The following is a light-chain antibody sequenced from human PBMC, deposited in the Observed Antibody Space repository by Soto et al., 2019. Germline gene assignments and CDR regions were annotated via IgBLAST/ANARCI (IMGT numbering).Light chain of an antibody. CDR2: STN. J-gene: IGLJ2*01. CDR1: SSNIGSNS. V-gene: IGLV1-44*01. CDR3: AVWDDSLNGRI. Sequence: QSVLTQPPSASGTPGQRVTISCSGSSSNIGSNSVNWYQQFPGTAPKVLIYSTNQRPSGVPDRFSGSRSGTSASLAISGLQSEDEADYDCAVWDDSLNGRIFGGGTKLTVL.